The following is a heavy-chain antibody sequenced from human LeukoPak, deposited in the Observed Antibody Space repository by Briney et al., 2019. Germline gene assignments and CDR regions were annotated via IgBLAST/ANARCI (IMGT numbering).Heavy chain of an antibody. CDR1: GGTFSSYA. D-gene: IGHD3-3*01. CDR2: IIPIFGTA. J-gene: IGHJ4*02. Sequence: SVKVSCKASGGTFSSYAISWVRQAPGQGLEWMGGIIPIFGTANYAQKFQGRVPITAEESTSTAYMERRSLRSEDTAVYYCARVGVLRVLEWLSFDYWGQGDLVTVSS. CDR3: ARVGVLRVLEWLSFDY. V-gene: IGHV1-69*01.